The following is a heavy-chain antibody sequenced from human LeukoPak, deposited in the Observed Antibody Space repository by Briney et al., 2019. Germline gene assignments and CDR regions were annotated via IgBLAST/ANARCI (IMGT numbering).Heavy chain of an antibody. Sequence: KAGGSLRLSCAASGFTFSSYSMNWVRQAPGKGLEWVSSMSSSSSNIYYADSVKGRFTISRDNAKNSLYLQMNSLRAEDTAVYYCARDLSIRVRTLDYWGQGTLVTVSS. J-gene: IGHJ4*02. D-gene: IGHD5/OR15-5a*01. V-gene: IGHV3-21*01. CDR1: GFTFSSYS. CDR2: MSSSSSNI. CDR3: ARDLSIRVRTLDY.